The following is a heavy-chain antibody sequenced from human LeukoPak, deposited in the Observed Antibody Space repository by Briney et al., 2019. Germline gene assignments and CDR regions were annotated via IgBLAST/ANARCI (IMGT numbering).Heavy chain of an antibody. D-gene: IGHD2-15*01. CDR1: GYSFSAYW. J-gene: IGHJ4*02. CDR2: INPAGTET. V-gene: IGHV3-7*01. CDR3: ARFGYVAAVDL. Sequence: QTGGSLRLSCAASGYSFSAYWMTWVRQAPGTGLEWVANINPAGTETYYVDPVKGRFTISRDNAKNLLHLQMNSLRAEDTAVYYCARFGYVAAVDLWGQGTLVTVSS.